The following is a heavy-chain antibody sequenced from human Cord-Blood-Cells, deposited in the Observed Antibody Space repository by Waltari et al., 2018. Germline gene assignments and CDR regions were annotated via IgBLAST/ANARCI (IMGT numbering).Heavy chain of an antibody. CDR2: MSWNDDK. V-gene: IGHV2-5*01. J-gene: IGHJ4*02. CDR3: AHRYWNVYSDGYLRYFDY. Sequence: QITLKESGPTLVKPTQTLTLTCTFSGFSLSTSGVGVGWIRQPPGKALEWLALMSWNDDKRYSTSLKSRLTITKDTSKNQVVLTMTNMDPVDTATYYCAHRYWNVYSDGYLRYFDYWGQGTLVTVSS. CDR1: GFSLSTSGVG. D-gene: IGHD5-18*01.